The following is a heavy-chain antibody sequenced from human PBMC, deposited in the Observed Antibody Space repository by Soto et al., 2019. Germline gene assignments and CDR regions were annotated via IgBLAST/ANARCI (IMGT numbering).Heavy chain of an antibody. J-gene: IGHJ6*02. V-gene: IGHV1-2*04. Sequence: ASVKVSCTASGYTFTGYYMHWVRQAPGQGLEWMGWINPNSGGTNYAQKFQGWVTMTRDTSISTAYMELSRLRSDDTAVYYCARDGVGYCSSTSCYYYGMDVWGQGTTVTVSS. CDR1: GYTFTGYY. D-gene: IGHD2-2*01. CDR2: INPNSGGT. CDR3: ARDGVGYCSSTSCYYYGMDV.